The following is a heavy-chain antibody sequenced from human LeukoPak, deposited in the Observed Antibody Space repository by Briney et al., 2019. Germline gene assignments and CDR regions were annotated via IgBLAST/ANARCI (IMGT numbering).Heavy chain of an antibody. J-gene: IGHJ4*02. D-gene: IGHD2-2*01. CDR2: ICYDGSNK. CDR1: GFTFSSYG. V-gene: IGHV3-33*01. CDR3: ARGEGYCSGTSCFFDY. Sequence: PGGSLRLSCAASGFTFSSYGMHWVRQAPGKGLEWVAVICYDGSNKYYADSVKGRFTISRDNSKNTLYLQMNSLRAEDTAVYYCARGEGYCSGTSCFFDYWGQGTLVTVSS.